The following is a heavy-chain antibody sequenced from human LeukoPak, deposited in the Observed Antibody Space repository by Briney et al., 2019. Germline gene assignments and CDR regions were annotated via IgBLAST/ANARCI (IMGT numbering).Heavy chain of an antibody. Sequence: GGSLRLSCAASAFSLNAYNMNWVRQAPGKGLEWVSSISYTGTYIYYADSVKGRFTISRDNAKNSLYLQMNSLRAEDTAVYYCARQLYSSGAQHWGQGTLVTVSS. V-gene: IGHV3-21*01. CDR2: ISYTGTYI. CDR3: ARQLYSSGAQH. D-gene: IGHD6-19*01. CDR1: AFSLNAYN. J-gene: IGHJ1*01.